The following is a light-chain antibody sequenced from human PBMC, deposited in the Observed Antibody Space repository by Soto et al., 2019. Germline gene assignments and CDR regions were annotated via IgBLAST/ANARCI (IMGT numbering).Light chain of an antibody. J-gene: IGKJ1*01. Sequence: EIVFTQSPATLSLSPGERATLSCRASQSVSSYLAWYQQKPGQAPRLLIYDASNRATGIPARFSGSGSGTDFTLTISSLEPEDFAVYYCQQRSNWLWTFGQGTKWIS. CDR3: QQRSNWLWT. CDR1: QSVSSY. V-gene: IGKV3-11*01. CDR2: DAS.